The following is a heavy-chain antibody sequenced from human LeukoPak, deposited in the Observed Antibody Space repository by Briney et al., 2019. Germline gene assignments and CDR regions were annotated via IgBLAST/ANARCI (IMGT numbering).Heavy chain of an antibody. V-gene: IGHV1-2*02. Sequence: GASVKVSCKASGYTFTGYYMHWVRQAPGQGLEWMGWINPNSGGTNYAQKFQGRVTMTRDTSISTAYMELSRLRSDDTAVYYCARDVIDFWSGYPNYFDYWGQGTLVTVSS. CDR2: INPNSGGT. J-gene: IGHJ4*02. D-gene: IGHD3-3*01. CDR3: ARDVIDFWSGYPNYFDY. CDR1: GYTFTGYY.